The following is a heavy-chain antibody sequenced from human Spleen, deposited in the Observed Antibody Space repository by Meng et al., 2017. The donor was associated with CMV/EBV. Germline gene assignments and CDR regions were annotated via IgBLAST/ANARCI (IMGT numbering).Heavy chain of an antibody. D-gene: IGHD3-22*01. CDR1: FTFSDYD. CDR2: ISSSGSYV. Sequence: FTFSDYDINWVRQAPGKGLEWVSSISSSGSYVYYADSVKGRFTISRDNAKNSLYLQMNSLRDEDTAVYYCAKQSGATMIVVAWGYFDLWGRGTLVTVSS. V-gene: IGHV3-21*01. CDR3: AKQSGATMIVVAWGYFDL. J-gene: IGHJ2*01.